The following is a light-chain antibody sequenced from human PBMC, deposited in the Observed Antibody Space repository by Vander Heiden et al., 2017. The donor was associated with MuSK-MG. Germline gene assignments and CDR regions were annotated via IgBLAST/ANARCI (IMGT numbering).Light chain of an antibody. J-gene: IGKJ2*01. CDR3: QQDGSSPRT. CDR2: AAS. CDR1: QSVSNNY. V-gene: IGKV3-20*01. Sequence: EIVLTQSPGTLSVSPGERATLFCRASQSVSNNYLAWYQQQPGQPPRLLIYAASTRATGVPDRFSGSGSGTDFSLSIIRLEPEDFAVYYCQQDGSSPRTFGQGTKLEIK.